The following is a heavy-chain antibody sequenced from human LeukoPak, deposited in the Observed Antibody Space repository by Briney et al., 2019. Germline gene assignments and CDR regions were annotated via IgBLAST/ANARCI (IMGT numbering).Heavy chain of an antibody. CDR3: ARGKGSVRFGYFYYGVDV. CDR2: IWINGRDE. D-gene: IGHD3-10*01. J-gene: IGHJ6*02. Sequence: PGRSLRLSCAASGFTFGIYGMHWVRQAPGKGLEWVASIWINGRDETYVDSVKGRFSISRDNSTRFLQMNSLRPEDTAIYFCARGKGSVRFGYFYYGVDVWGQGTTVTVSS. V-gene: IGHV3-33*01. CDR1: GFTFGIYG.